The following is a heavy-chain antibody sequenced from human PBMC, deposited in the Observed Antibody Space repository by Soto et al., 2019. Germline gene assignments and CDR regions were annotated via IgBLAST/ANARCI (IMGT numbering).Heavy chain of an antibody. CDR3: ARDNGYDAATLDY. Sequence: DVQLVESGGGLVKPGGSLRLSCAASGFTFSTCSMNWVRQAPGKGLEWVSSISSSSSNIYYADSVKGRFTISRDNAKNSLYLQMNSLRADETAVYYCARDNGYDAATLDYWGPGTLITVS. J-gene: IGHJ4*02. CDR1: GFTFSTCS. D-gene: IGHD5-12*01. CDR2: ISSSSSNI. V-gene: IGHV3-21*02.